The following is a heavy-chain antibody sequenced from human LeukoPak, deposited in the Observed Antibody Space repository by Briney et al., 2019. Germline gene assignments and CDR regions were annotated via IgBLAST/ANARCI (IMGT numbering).Heavy chain of an antibody. J-gene: IGHJ3*02. Sequence: KPSETLSLTCTVSGYSISSGYYWGWIRQPPGKGLEWIGSIYHSGRTFYNPSLKSRVTISVDTSKNQFSLKLSSVTAADTAVYYCASQRPAMVRVDAFDIWGQGTMVTVSS. V-gene: IGHV4-38-2*02. CDR1: GYSISSGYY. CDR3: ASQRPAMVRVDAFDI. D-gene: IGHD5-18*01. CDR2: IYHSGRT.